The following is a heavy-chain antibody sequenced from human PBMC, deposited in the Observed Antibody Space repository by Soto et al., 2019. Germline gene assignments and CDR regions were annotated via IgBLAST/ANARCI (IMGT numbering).Heavy chain of an antibody. CDR3: ARVVGTAVVQTQDS. Sequence: EVQLVESGGGLVKPGGSLRLSCAASGFIFSHAWMSWVRQAPGKGLEWVGRIKSNTDGGTTEYAAPVKGRFIISRDDSKNALYLQMNSLRPEDTAVYYCARVVGTAVVQTQDSWGQGTLVTVSS. CDR2: IKSNTDGGTT. CDR1: GFIFSHAW. V-gene: IGHV3-15*01. J-gene: IGHJ4*02. D-gene: IGHD5-18*01.